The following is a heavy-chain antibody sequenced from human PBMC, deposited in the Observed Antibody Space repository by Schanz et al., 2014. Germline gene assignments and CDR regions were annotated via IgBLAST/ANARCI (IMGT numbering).Heavy chain of an antibody. V-gene: IGHV1-18*01. Sequence: QILLVQPGPEAKKPGASVTVSCKASGYDFHIYAYSWVRQAPGQGPEWIGWISGYTGDTKYTQKFQHRVNMTTDRTTRTVYMELRRLRVDDADDYFCARDNRRIPAANAFDYWGQGTRVTVSS. J-gene: IGHJ4*02. CDR1: GYDFHIYA. D-gene: IGHD2-15*01. CDR3: ARDNRRIPAANAFDY. CDR2: ISGYTGDT.